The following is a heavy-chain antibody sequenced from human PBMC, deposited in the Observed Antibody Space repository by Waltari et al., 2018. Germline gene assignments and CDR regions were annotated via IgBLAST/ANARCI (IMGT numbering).Heavy chain of an antibody. CDR2: IFWNDDK. CDR3: AHPYSNGWYCFDY. CDR1: GFSLSSSGEG. Sequence: QITLKESGPTAVKPTQTPTVTCSFSGFSLSSSGEGVGWIRQTPGKAPEWLALIFWNDDKRYNPSLKRRLTISADTSKNQVVLTLTAMDPLDTATYYCAHPYSNGWYCFDYWGPGTLVTVSS. D-gene: IGHD6-19*01. V-gene: IGHV2-5*01. J-gene: IGHJ4*02.